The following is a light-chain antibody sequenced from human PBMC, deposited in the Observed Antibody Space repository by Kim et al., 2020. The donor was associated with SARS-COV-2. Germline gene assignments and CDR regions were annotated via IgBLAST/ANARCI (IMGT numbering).Light chain of an antibody. Sequence: DIQMTQSPSSLSASVGDRVTITCRASQSISSYLNWYQQKPGKAPKLLIYAASSLQSGVPSRFSGSGSGTDFTLTISSLQPEDFETYCCQQSYYIPWTYGQGTRVDIK. J-gene: IGKJ1*01. V-gene: IGKV1-39*01. CDR2: AAS. CDR3: QQSYYIPWT. CDR1: QSISSY.